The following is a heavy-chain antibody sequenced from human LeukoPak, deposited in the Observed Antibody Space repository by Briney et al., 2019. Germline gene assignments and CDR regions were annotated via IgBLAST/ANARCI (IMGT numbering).Heavy chain of an antibody. V-gene: IGHV3-7*01. Sequence: PGGSLRLSCAASGSSFSAYWMTWVRQAPGTGLEWVANINPAGSETYYVDPVKGRFSISRDNAKNLVYLQMNSLRAEDTAVYHCARFGYVAAVDVWGQGTPVTVS. CDR3: ARFGYVAAVDV. D-gene: IGHD2-15*01. J-gene: IGHJ4*02. CDR1: GSSFSAYW. CDR2: INPAGSET.